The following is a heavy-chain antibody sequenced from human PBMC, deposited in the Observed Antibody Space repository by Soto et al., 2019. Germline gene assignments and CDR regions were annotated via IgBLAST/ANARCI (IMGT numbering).Heavy chain of an antibody. CDR1: GGSFSGYY. CDR2: INGSGST. Sequence: SETLSLTCAVYGGSFSGYYWSWIRQSPGKGLEWIGEINGSGSTNYNPSLKSRVTISIDTSKNQFYLKLNPVTAADTAVFYCASRMGSGRYYFDYWGQGTLVTVSS. CDR3: ASRMGSGRYYFDY. J-gene: IGHJ4*02. D-gene: IGHD3-10*01. V-gene: IGHV4-34*01.